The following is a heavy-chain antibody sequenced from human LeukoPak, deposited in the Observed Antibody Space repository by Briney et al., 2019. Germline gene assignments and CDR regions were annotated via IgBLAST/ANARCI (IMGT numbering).Heavy chain of an antibody. J-gene: IGHJ4*02. Sequence: SETLSLTCTVSGGSISSYYWSWIRQPPGKGLEWIGYIYYSGSTNYNPSHKSRVTISVDTSKNQFSLKLSSVTAADTAVYYCARGYFDWAYFDYWGQGTLVTVSS. D-gene: IGHD3-9*01. CDR1: GGSISSYY. CDR2: IYYSGST. CDR3: ARGYFDWAYFDY. V-gene: IGHV4-59*01.